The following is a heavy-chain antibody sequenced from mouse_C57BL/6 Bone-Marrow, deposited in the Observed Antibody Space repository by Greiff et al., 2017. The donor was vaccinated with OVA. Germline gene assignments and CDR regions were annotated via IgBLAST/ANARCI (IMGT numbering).Heavy chain of an antibody. CDR1: EYEFPSHD. Sequence: EVQGVESGGGLVQPGESLKLSCESYEYEFPSHDMSWVRKTPEKRLELVAAINSDGGSTYYPDTMERRFIISRDNTKKTLYLQMSSLRSEDTALYYCARQGIYYDYDWFAYWGQGTLVTVSA. J-gene: IGHJ3*01. CDR2: INSDGGST. CDR3: ARQGIYYDYDWFAY. V-gene: IGHV5-2*01. D-gene: IGHD2-4*01.